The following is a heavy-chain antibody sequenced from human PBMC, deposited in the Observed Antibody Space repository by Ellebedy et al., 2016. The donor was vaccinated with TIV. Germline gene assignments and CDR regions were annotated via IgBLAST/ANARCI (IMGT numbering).Heavy chain of an antibody. D-gene: IGHD4-17*01. Sequence: GESLKISCQASGYNFGFYWIAWVRQMPGKGLEWMGMIYEGASESRYSPSFEGQFTFSADKSVNTVYLQWRNLKTSDTAIYYCARPPRATSYANAFSFWGQGTIVTVSS. J-gene: IGHJ3*01. V-gene: IGHV5-51*01. CDR3: ARPPRATSYANAFSF. CDR1: GYNFGFYW. CDR2: IYEGASES.